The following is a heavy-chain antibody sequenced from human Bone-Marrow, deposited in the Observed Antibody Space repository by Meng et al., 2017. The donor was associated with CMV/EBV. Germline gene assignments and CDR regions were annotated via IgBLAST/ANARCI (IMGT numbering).Heavy chain of an antibody. CDR3: ARRGQQLVGSMDV. V-gene: IGHV5-51*01. J-gene: IGHJ6*02. CDR2: IYPGDSDT. CDR1: GYSFTSYW. D-gene: IGHD6-13*01. Sequence: GGSLRLSCKGSGYSFTSYWIGWVRQLPGKGLEWMGIIYPGDSDTRYSPSFQGQVTISADKSISTAYLQWSSLKASDTAMYYSARRGQQLVGSMDVWGQGTTVTVSS.